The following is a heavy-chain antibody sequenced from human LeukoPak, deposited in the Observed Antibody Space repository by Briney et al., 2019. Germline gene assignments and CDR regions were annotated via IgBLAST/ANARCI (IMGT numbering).Heavy chain of an antibody. V-gene: IGHV3-30*01. J-gene: IGHJ4*02. CDR1: GFTFSSYA. Sequence: HPGGSLRLSCAAPGFTFSSYAMHWVRQAPGKGLEWVAVISYDGTNKYYADSVKGRFTISRDNSKNTLYLQMNSLRAEDTAVYYCARIDHYSGPFDYWGQGTLVTVSS. D-gene: IGHD4-11*01. CDR2: ISYDGTNK. CDR3: ARIDHYSGPFDY.